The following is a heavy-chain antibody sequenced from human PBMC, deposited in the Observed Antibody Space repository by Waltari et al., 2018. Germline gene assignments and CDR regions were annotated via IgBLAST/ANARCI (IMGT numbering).Heavy chain of an antibody. V-gene: IGHV4-39*07. D-gene: IGHD1-26*01. CDR1: GVSFTDDKTY. CDR3: ARGGSSYYDAYGT. Sequence: LQLQESGPGLVKPSETLSLTCTVSGVSFTDDKTYWGWIRQPPGEGLEWVGSIYSTGSTYYKTSLKSRVTVSIDTPNNQFSLKLTSVTAADTAVYFCARGGSSYYDAYGTWGQGSMVIVSS. J-gene: IGHJ3*02. CDR2: IYSTGST.